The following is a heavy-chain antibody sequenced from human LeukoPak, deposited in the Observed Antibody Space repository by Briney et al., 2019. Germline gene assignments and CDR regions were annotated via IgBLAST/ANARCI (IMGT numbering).Heavy chain of an antibody. CDR1: GFTFSSYA. CDR3: ARDGAEVLRYFDWLLGHFDY. CDR2: ISYDGSNK. D-gene: IGHD3-9*01. J-gene: IGHJ4*02. Sequence: PGRSLRLSCAASGFTFSSYAMHWVRQAPGKGLEWVAVISYDGSNKYYADSVKGRFTISRDNSKNTLYLQMNSLRAEDTAVYYCARDGAEVLRYFDWLLGHFDYWGQGTLVTVSS. V-gene: IGHV3-30-3*01.